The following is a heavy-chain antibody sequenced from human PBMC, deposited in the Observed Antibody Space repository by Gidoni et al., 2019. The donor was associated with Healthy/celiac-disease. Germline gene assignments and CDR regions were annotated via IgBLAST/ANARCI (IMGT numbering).Heavy chain of an antibody. D-gene: IGHD3-3*01. V-gene: IGHV1-46*01. CDR3: AREPRFDYYYYYGMDV. J-gene: IGHJ6*02. CDR2: INPSGGST. Sequence: QVQLVQSGAEVKKPGASVKVSCKASGYTFTSYYMHWVRQAPGQGLEWMGIINPSGGSTSYAQKFQGRVTMTRDTSTSTVYMELSSLRSEDTAVYYCAREPRFDYYYYYGMDVWGQGTTVTVSS. CDR1: GYTFTSYY.